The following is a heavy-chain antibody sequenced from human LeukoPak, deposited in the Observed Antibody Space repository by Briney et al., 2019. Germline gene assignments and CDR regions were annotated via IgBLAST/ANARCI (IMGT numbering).Heavy chain of an antibody. Sequence: SETLSLTCTVSGGSISSYYWSWIRQPAGKGLEWIGRIYTSGSTNYNPSLKGRVTMSVDTSKNQFSLKLSSVTAADTAVYYCARDRGSLVLSGLWFGEPYHSSDWGKGTTVTVSS. CDR1: GGSISSYY. CDR3: ARDRGSLVLSGLWFGEPYHSSD. V-gene: IGHV4-4*07. D-gene: IGHD3-10*01. J-gene: IGHJ6*04. CDR2: IYTSGST.